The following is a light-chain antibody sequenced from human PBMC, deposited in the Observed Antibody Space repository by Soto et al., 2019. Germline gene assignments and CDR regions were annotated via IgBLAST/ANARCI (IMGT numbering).Light chain of an antibody. V-gene: IGLV2-14*01. CDR2: EVS. CDR3: CSFTTSSTCV. J-gene: IGLJ1*01. Sequence: QSVLTQPASVSGSPGQTITISCTGTSSDVGSYNRVSWYQQHPGEAPKPVIYEVSNRPSGVSNRFSGSKSGNTASLTISGLQAEDEADYYCCSFTTSSTCVFGSGTKVTVL. CDR1: SSDVGSYNR.